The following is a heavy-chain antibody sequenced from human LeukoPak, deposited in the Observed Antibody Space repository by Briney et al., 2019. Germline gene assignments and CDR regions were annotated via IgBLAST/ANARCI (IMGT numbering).Heavy chain of an antibody. J-gene: IGHJ4*02. D-gene: IGHD3-10*01. CDR1: GFTFSSYG. CDR2: IRYDGSNK. CDR3: ARVSYGSGSYRDY. Sequence: GGSLRLSCAASGFTFSSYGMHWVRQAPGKGLEWVAFIRYDGSNKYYADSVKGRFTISRDNSKNTLYLQMNSLRAEDTAVYYCARVSYGSGSYRDYWGQGTLVTVSS. V-gene: IGHV3-30*02.